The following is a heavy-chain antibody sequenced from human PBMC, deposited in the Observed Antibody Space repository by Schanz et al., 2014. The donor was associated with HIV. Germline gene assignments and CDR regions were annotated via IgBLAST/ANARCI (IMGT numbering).Heavy chain of an antibody. CDR1: GFTFSSYG. J-gene: IGHJ6*02. V-gene: IGHV3-30*18. CDR2: ISYDGSNK. CDR3: AKGSSLWSFYYGMDV. D-gene: IGHD3-10*01. Sequence: QVQLVESGGGVVQPGRSLRLSCAASGFTFSSYGMHWVRQAPVKGLEWVAVISYDGSNKYYADSVKGRFTISRDNSKNTLYLQMNSLRAEDTAVYYCAKGSSLWSFYYGMDVWGQGTTVTVSS.